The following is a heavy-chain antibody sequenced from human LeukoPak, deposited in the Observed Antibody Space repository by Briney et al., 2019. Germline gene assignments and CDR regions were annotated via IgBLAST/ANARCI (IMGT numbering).Heavy chain of an antibody. J-gene: IGHJ4*02. D-gene: IGHD6-6*01. V-gene: IGHV1-2*02. CDR3: ARADRIAARNFDY. CDR1: GYTFTSYY. Sequence: ASVKVSCKASGYTFTSYYMHWVRQAPGQGLEWMGWINPNSGGTNYAQKFQGRVTMTRDTSISTAYMELSRLRSDDTAVYYCARADRIAARNFDYWGQGTLATVSS. CDR2: INPNSGGT.